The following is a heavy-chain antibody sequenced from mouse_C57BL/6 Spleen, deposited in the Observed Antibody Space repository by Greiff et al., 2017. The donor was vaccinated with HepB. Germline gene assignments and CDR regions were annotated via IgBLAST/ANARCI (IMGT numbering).Heavy chain of an antibody. CDR2: IWRGGST. CDR3: AKKGYYGPYAMDY. D-gene: IGHD1-2*01. Sequence: VKLVESGPGLVQPSQSLSITCTVSGFSLTSYGVHWVRQSPGKGLEWLGVIWRGGSTDYNAAFMSRLSITKDNSKSQVFFKMNSLQADDTAIYYCAKKGYYGPYAMDYWGQGTSVTVSS. V-gene: IGHV2-5*01. J-gene: IGHJ4*01. CDR1: GFSLTSYG.